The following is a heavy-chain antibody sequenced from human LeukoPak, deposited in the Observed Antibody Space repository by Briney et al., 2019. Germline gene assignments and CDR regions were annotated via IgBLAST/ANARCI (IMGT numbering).Heavy chain of an antibody. CDR3: ARYPGCSSTSCYNNWFDP. CDR1: GGSISSSSYY. D-gene: IGHD2-2*02. CDR2: IYYSVST. V-gene: IGHV4-39*01. Sequence: SETLSLTCTVSGGSISSSSYYWGWIRQPPGKGLEWIGSIYYSVSTYYNPSLKSRVTISVDTYKNQFSLKLSSVTAADTAVYYCARYPGCSSTSCYNNWFDPWGQGTLVTVSS. J-gene: IGHJ5*02.